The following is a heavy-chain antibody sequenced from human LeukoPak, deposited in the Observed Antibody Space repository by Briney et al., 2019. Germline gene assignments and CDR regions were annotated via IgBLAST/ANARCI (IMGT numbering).Heavy chain of an antibody. V-gene: IGHV4-30-4*01. CDR3: ARVPRADYYDSSGYYFDY. J-gene: IGHJ4*02. D-gene: IGHD3-22*01. Sequence: NASETLSLTCTVSGGSISSGDYSWSWIRQPPGKGLEWIGYIYYSGSTYYNPSLKSRVTISVDTSKNQFSLKLSSVTAADTAVYCCARVPRADYYDSSGYYFDYWGQGTLVTVSS. CDR2: IYYSGST. CDR1: GGSISSGDYS.